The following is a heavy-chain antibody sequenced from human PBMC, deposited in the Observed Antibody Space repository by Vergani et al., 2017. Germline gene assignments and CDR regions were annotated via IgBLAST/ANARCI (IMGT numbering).Heavy chain of an antibody. V-gene: IGHV1-2*02. Sequence: QVRLMQSAAEVKKPGASVRVSCKASGYTFTGYFIHWVRQAPGQGLEWMGWINPNRGVTNYGQKFHGRVTMTSDTSTNTVYMELSRLKSDDTALYYCAKDRANSGAYPIDFWGPGTLVTASS. D-gene: IGHD1-26*01. J-gene: IGHJ4*02. CDR3: AKDRANSGAYPIDF. CDR1: GYTFTGYF. CDR2: INPNRGVT.